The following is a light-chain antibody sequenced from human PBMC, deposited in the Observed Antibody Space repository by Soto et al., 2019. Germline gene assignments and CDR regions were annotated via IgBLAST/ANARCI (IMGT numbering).Light chain of an antibody. CDR1: QHIGTY. CDR2: AAS. Sequence: DIQMTQSPSSLSASVGDRVTITCQASQHIGTYLHWYQQTAGKAPKLLIYAASTLQTGVPPRFSGSESGTDFTLTISSLQPEDFATYYCQQGYSTPPTFVQGTKVEIK. V-gene: IGKV1-39*01. J-gene: IGKJ1*01. CDR3: QQGYSTPPT.